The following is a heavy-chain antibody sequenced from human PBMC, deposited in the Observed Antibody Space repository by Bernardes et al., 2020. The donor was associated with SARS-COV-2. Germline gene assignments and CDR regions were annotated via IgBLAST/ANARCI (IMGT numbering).Heavy chain of an antibody. V-gene: IGHV3-30*04. J-gene: IGHJ4*02. Sequence: GGSLRLSCAASGFTFSSYAMHWVRQAPGTGLEWVAVISSDGSNTYYADSVKGRFTISRDNSKDTLYLQVNSLRAEDTAVYSCARVLAARGYYFDYWGQGTLVTGSS. CDR1: GFTFSSYA. CDR2: ISSDGSNT. CDR3: ARVLAARGYYFDY. D-gene: IGHD6-6*01.